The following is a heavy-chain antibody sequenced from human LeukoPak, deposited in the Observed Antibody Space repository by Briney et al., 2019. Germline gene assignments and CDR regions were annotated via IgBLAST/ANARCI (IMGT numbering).Heavy chain of an antibody. CDR1: GFTFSDHY. V-gene: IGHV3-11*01. D-gene: IGHD4-23*01. J-gene: IGHJ4*02. Sequence: GGSLRLSCAASGFTFSDHYMSWIRQAPGKGLECVSYISSGGSTTYYTDSVKGRFTISRDNGKNALYLQMNSLRAEDTAVYYCAKDLRLKVVTTLNDYWGQGTLVTVSS. CDR3: AKDLRLKVVTTLNDY. CDR2: ISSGGSTT.